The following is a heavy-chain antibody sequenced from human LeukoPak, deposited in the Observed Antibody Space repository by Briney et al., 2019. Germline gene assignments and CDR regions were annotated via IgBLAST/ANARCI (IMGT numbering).Heavy chain of an antibody. D-gene: IGHD6-6*01. CDR1: GGSISSYY. CDR2: IYYSGST. V-gene: IGHV4-59*01. Sequence: SETLSLTCTVSGGSISSYYWSWIRQPPGKGLEWIGYIYYSGSTNYNPSLKSRVTISVDTSENQFSLKLSSVTAADTAVYYCARVDPDSSSTLEVFDYWDQGTLVTVSS. J-gene: IGHJ4*02. CDR3: ARVDPDSSSTLEVFDY.